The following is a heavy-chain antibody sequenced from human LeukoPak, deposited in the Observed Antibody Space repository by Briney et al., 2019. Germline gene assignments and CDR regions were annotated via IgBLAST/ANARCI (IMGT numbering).Heavy chain of an antibody. V-gene: IGHV3-30*02. CDR2: IRYDGSNK. Sequence: GGSLRLSCAASGFTFSSYGMHWVRQAPGKGLEWVAFIRYDGSNKYYADSVKGRFTISRDNSKNTLYLQMNSLRAEDTAVYYCARAEVVITTLGAFDIWGQGTMVTVSS. CDR3: ARAEVVITTLGAFDI. CDR1: GFTFSSYG. D-gene: IGHD3-22*01. J-gene: IGHJ3*02.